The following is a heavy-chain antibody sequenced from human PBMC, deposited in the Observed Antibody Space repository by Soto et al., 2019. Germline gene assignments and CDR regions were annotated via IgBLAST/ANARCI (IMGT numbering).Heavy chain of an antibody. Sequence: SETLSLTCTVSGDSISSYSISVYYWSWIRQPPGKGLEWIGYIYYSGSTNYNPSLKSRVTISVDTSKNQFSLKLSSVTAADTAVYYGARHRVTVSNCFDPWGQETLFTVS. CDR3: ARHRVTVSNCFDP. CDR1: GDSISSYSISVYY. V-gene: IGHV4-59*08. D-gene: IGHD2-21*02. J-gene: IGHJ5*02. CDR2: IYYSGST.